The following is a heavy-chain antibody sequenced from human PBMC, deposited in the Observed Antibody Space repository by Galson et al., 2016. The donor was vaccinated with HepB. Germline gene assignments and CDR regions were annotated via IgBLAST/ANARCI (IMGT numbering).Heavy chain of an antibody. V-gene: IGHV3-33*01. D-gene: IGHD5-18*01. Sequence: SLRLSCAASGFSFRSYGMHWVRQAPGKGLEWVAVIWYDGSNKYYADSVKGRFTISRDNSRKTLYLQMNSLRAEDTAVYFCVRQPTYGYPFDYWGQGTLVTVSS. J-gene: IGHJ4*02. CDR2: IWYDGSNK. CDR1: GFSFRSYG. CDR3: VRQPTYGYPFDY.